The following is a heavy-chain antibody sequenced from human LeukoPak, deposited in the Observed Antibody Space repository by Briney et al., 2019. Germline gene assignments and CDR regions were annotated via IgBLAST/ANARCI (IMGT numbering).Heavy chain of an antibody. CDR3: ARLSIAAREIDY. V-gene: IGHV4-39*01. CDR1: GSSISSSSYY. J-gene: IGHJ4*02. CDR2: IYYSGST. D-gene: IGHD6-6*01. Sequence: SETLSLTCTVSGSSISSSSYYWGWIRQPPGKGLEWIGSIYYSGSTYYNPSLKSRVTISVDTSKNQFSLKLSSVTAADTAVYYCARLSIAAREIDYWGQGTLVTVSS.